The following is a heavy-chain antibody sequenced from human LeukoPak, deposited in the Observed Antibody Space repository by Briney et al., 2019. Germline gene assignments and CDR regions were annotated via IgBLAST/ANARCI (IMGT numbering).Heavy chain of an antibody. CDR2: TYPGDSHP. Sequence: GESLKISCKGSEYNFTTYWIGWVRQMPGKGLEWMGITYPGDSHPRYSPSFQGQVTISVDKSISTAYLQWSSLKASDTAMYYCARGYYYFDYWGQGTLVTVSS. D-gene: IGHD3-22*01. J-gene: IGHJ4*02. CDR1: EYNFTTYW. CDR3: ARGYYYFDY. V-gene: IGHV5-51*01.